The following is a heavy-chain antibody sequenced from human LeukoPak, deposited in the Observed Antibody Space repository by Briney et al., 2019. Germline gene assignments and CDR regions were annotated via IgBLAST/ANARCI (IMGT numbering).Heavy chain of an antibody. CDR1: GFTFSDHY. CDR2: TRNKANSYTT. J-gene: IGHJ4*02. CDR3: ARFSPYGSGTYYTDY. D-gene: IGHD3-10*01. Sequence: GGSLRLSCAASGFTFSDHYMDRVRQAPGKGLEWVGRTRNKANSYTTEYAASVKGRFIISRDESKNSLYLQMNSLKTEDTAVYYCARFSPYGSGTYYTDYWGQGTLVTVSS. V-gene: IGHV3-72*01.